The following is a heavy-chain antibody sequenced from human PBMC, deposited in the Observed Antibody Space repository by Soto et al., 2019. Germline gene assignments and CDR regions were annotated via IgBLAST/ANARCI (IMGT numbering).Heavy chain of an antibody. V-gene: IGHV3-23*01. Sequence: EVQLLESGGGLVQPGGSLRLSCAASGFTFSNYAMNWVRQAPGKGQQWVSTLTGAADNTYYADSVKGRFTISRDNSRNTLFLQMNSLRDEDTAVYYCAKEWGGSWYYFDYWGQGTLVTVSS. D-gene: IGHD1-26*01. J-gene: IGHJ4*02. CDR2: LTGAADNT. CDR3: AKEWGGSWYYFDY. CDR1: GFTFSNYA.